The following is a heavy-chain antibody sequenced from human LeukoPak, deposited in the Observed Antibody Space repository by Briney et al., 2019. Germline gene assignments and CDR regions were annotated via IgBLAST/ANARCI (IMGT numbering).Heavy chain of an antibody. CDR1: GGSISSYY. V-gene: IGHV4-4*09. CDR2: IFPSGSA. Sequence: PSETLSLTCTVSGGSISSYYWSWIRQSPVKGQERIGYIFPSGSAFYNPPLESRVTISLYTSEDQFSLTLSSVTAADTAVYYCARRNHYFYYMDVWGKGTTVTVSS. CDR3: ARRNHYFYYMDV. J-gene: IGHJ6*03.